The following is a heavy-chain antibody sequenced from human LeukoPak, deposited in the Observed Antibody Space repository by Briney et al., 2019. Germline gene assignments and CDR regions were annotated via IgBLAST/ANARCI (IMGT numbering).Heavy chain of an antibody. J-gene: IGHJ4*02. CDR1: GYTFTGYY. Sequence: ASVKVSCKASGYTFTGYYMHWVRQAPGQGLEWMGWINPNSGGTNYAQKFQGRVTMTRDTSTSTVYMELSSLRSEDTAVYYCARDDGVGATSYWGQGTLVTVSS. V-gene: IGHV1-2*02. CDR2: INPNSGGT. CDR3: ARDDGVGATSY. D-gene: IGHD1-26*01.